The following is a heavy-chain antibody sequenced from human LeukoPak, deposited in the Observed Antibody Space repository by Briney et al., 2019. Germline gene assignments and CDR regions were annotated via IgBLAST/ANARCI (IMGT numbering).Heavy chain of an antibody. CDR3: AREYVYGVAATPPLDY. CDR2: ISAYNGNT. J-gene: IGHJ4*02. V-gene: IGHV1-18*04. CDR1: GYTFTSYG. D-gene: IGHD2-15*01. Sequence: GASVKVSCKASGYTFTSYGISWVRQAPGQGLEWMGWISAYNGNTNYAQKLQGRVTMTTDTYTSTAYMELRSLRSDDTAVYYCAREYVYGVAATPPLDYWGQGTLVTVSS.